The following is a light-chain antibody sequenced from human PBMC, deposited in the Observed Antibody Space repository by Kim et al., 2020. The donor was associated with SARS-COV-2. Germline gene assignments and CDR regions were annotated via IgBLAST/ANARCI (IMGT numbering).Light chain of an antibody. CDR2: YDT. J-gene: IGLJ6*01. V-gene: IGLV3-21*04. CDR1: NIGSKS. CDR3: QVWDTSSDHPWV. Sequence: GQTARITGGGNNIGSKSVHWYQQKPGQAPVLVIYYDTDRPSGIPERFSGSNSGNTATLTISGVEAGDEADYYCQVWDTSSDHPWVFGTGTKVTVL.